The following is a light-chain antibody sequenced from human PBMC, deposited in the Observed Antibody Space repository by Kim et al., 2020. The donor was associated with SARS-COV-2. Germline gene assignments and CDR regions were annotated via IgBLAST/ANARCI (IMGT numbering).Light chain of an antibody. CDR1: SLRTYY. CDR2: GKN. V-gene: IGLV3-19*01. CDR3: NSRDSNNDVV. Sequence: SSELTQDPAVSVALGQTVRITCQGDSLRTYYATWYQQKPGQAPILLIYGKNNRPLGIPDRFSGSTSGNTASLTITGTQAGDEADYYCNSRDSNNDVVFGGGTQLTVL. J-gene: IGLJ2*01.